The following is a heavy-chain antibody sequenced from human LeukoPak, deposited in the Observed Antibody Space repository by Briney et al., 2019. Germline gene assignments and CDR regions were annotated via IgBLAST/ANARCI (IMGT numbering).Heavy chain of an antibody. CDR2: IKPNSGDT. D-gene: IGHD5-18*01. V-gene: IGHV1-2*02. CDR1: GYTFTGYY. J-gene: IGHJ3*02. CDR3: ARESGYAFDI. Sequence: GASVKVSCKTSGYTFTGYYIHWVRQAPGQGLEWMGWIKPNSGDTKYAQEFQGRVTMTRDTSISTAYMELSRLRSDDTAVYYCARESGYAFDIWGQGTMVTVSS.